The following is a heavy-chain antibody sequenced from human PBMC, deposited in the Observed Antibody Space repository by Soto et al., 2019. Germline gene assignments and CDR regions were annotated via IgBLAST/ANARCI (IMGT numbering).Heavy chain of an antibody. J-gene: IGHJ6*02. CDR3: ARVPSPFDYYYAMDV. Sequence: SETLSLTCTVSGDSISSGNKYWSWIRQPPGKGLEWIGYIFSSGTTYYNPSLKSRLTMSLDASQNQFSLKLNSLTDADTAVYFCARVPSPFDYYYAMDVWGQGTTVTVS. CDR1: GDSISSGNKY. D-gene: IGHD3-16*01. CDR2: IFSSGTT. V-gene: IGHV4-30-4*01.